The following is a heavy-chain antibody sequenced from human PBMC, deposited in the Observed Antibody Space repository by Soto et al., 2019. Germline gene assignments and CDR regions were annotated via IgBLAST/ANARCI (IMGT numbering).Heavy chain of an antibody. J-gene: IGHJ6*02. CDR3: ARGIAVEGYYYYYGMDV. V-gene: IGHV1-46*04. Sequence: QVQLVQSGAEVKKPGASVKVSCKASGYTFTSYYIHWVRQAPGQGLEWMVIINPSGGGTNDAQKLQGRVTLTTDTSTSTVYRELSSLRSDDPAVYYCARGIAVEGYYYYYGMDVGGQGTTVTVSS. CDR2: INPSGGGT. D-gene: IGHD6-19*01. CDR1: GYTFTSYY.